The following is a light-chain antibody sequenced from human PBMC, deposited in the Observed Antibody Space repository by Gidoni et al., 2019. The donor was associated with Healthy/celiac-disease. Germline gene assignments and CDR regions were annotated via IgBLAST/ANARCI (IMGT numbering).Light chain of an antibody. J-gene: IGLJ2*01. CDR1: KLGDKY. CDR3: QAWDSSTVV. Sequence: SYELPQPPSVSVSPGQTASITCPGDKLGDKYACWYQQKPGQSPVLVIYQDSNRPSGIPERFSGSNSGNTATLTISGTQAMDEADYYCQAWDSSTVVFGGGTKLTVL. CDR2: QDS. V-gene: IGLV3-1*01.